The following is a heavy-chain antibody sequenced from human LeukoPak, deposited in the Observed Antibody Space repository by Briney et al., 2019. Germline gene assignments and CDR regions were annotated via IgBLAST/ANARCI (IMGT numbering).Heavy chain of an antibody. Sequence: GGSLRLSCAASGFTVSSNYMSWVRQAPGKGLEWVSVIYSGGSTYYADSVKGRFTISRDNSKNTLYLQMSSLRAEDTAVYYCARDVAIGYKWFGELYYYYYGMDVWGQGTTVTVSS. CDR3: ARDVAIGYKWFGELYYYYYGMDV. D-gene: IGHD3-10*01. CDR1: GFTVSSNY. CDR2: IYSGGST. V-gene: IGHV3-53*01. J-gene: IGHJ6*02.